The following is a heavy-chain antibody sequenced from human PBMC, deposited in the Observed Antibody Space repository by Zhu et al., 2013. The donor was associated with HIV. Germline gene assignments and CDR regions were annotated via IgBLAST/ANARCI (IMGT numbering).Heavy chain of an antibody. D-gene: IGHD6-19*01. CDR1: GGTFNSFG. J-gene: IGHJ4*02. CDR3: AIAVAGFNYFDH. CDR2: VIPMFAKA. Sequence: QVHLVQSGAEVKKPGSSVKVSCKTSGGTFNSFGINWVRQAPGQGLEWMGGVIPMFAKANYAQRFQGRVTITADESTSTTYMDLKSLRSDDTAVYYCAIAVAGFNYFDHWGQGTLVTVSS. V-gene: IGHV1-69*12.